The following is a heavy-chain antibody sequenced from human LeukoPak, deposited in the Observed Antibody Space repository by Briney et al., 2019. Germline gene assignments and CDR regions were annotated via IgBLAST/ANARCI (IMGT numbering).Heavy chain of an antibody. Sequence: GGSLRLSCVVSGFTFRTSWMAWVRQAPGKGLEWLANINKDARLTYYLDSVKGRFTISRDNAENSLYLQMNSLRAEDTAVYYCATSLDAPGNYWGQGSLVTVSS. CDR3: ATSLDAPGNY. CDR1: GFTFRTSW. CDR2: INKDARLT. J-gene: IGHJ4*02. V-gene: IGHV3-7*01. D-gene: IGHD3-9*01.